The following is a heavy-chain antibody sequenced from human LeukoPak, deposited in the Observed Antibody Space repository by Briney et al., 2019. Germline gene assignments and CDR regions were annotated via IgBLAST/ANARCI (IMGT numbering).Heavy chain of an antibody. J-gene: IGHJ3*02. CDR3: ARQQDGARYDSSGLPRSAFDI. CDR2: IYPGDSDT. D-gene: IGHD3-22*01. V-gene: IGHV5-51*01. Sequence: GESLEISCKGSVYRFTNYWIGWVRQMPGKGLELMGIIYPGDSDTRYSPSFQGQVTISPDKSITTAYLQWSSLKDSDTAIYYCARQQDGARYDSSGLPRSAFDIWGQGTMVTVSP. CDR1: VYRFTNYW.